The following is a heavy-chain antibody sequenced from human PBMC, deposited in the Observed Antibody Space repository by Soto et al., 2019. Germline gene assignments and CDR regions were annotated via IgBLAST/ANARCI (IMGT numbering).Heavy chain of an antibody. J-gene: IGHJ4*02. CDR1: GFTFSSYA. V-gene: IGHV3-23*01. Sequence: EVQLLESGGGLVQPGGSLRLSCAASGFTFSSYAMSWVRQAPGKGLEWVSAISGSGGSTYYADSVKGRFTIYRDNSKNTLYLQMYSLRAEDTAVYYCAKAPCYDYSSGPHPVRHWGQGTLVNVSA. CDR2: ISGSGGST. CDR3: AKAPCYDYSSGPHPVRH. D-gene: IGHD3-22*01.